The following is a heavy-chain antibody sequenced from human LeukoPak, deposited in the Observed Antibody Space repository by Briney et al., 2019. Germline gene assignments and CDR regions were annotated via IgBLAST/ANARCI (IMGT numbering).Heavy chain of an antibody. CDR3: AKGGYDYVWGSYSGD. J-gene: IGHJ4*02. V-gene: IGHV3-23*01. CDR2: ISGSGGST. D-gene: IGHD3-16*01. Sequence: GGSLRLSCAASGFTFSSYAMSCVRQAPGKGLEWLSAISGSGGSTYYADSVKGRFTISRDNSKNTLYLQMNSLRAEDTAVYYCAKGGYDYVWGSYSGDWGQGTLVTVSS. CDR1: GFTFSSYA.